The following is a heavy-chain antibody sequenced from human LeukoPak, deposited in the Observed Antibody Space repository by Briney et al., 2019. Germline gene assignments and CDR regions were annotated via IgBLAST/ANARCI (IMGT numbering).Heavy chain of an antibody. CDR3: ANTHSGRTYYFDY. CDR2: ISGSGGST. D-gene: IGHD6-19*01. V-gene: IGHV3-23*01. Sequence: GGSLRLSCAASGFTFSSYAMSWVRQAPGKGLEWVSAISGSGGSTYYADSVKGRFTISRDNSKNTLYLQMNSLRAEDTAVYYCANTHSGRTYYFDYWGQGTLVTVSS. CDR1: GFTFSSYA. J-gene: IGHJ4*02.